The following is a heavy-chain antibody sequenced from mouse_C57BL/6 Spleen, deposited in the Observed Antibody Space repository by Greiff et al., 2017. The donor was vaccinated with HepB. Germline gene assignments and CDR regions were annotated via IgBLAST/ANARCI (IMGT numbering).Heavy chain of an antibody. D-gene: IGHD1-1*01. Sequence: EVNVVESEGGLVQPGSSMKLSCTASGFTFSDYYMAWVRQVPEKGLEWVANINYDGSSTYYLDSLKSRFIISRDNAKNILYLQMSSLKSEDTATYYCAREGDYYGSSYWFAYWGQGTLVTVSA. CDR3: AREGDYYGSSYWFAY. J-gene: IGHJ3*01. CDR2: INYDGSST. V-gene: IGHV5-16*01. CDR1: GFTFSDYY.